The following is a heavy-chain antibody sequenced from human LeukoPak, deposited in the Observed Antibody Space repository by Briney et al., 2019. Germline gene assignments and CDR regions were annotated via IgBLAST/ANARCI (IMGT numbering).Heavy chain of an antibody. D-gene: IGHD3-22*01. V-gene: IGHV3-74*01. Sequence: GGSLRLSCAASGFTFSSYWMHWVRQAPGKGLLWASRINTDGSSTTYADSVKGRFTISRDNAKNTLYLQMNSLRAEDTAVYYCARYHFDSSGYWDDAFDIWGQGTLVTVSS. CDR2: INTDGSST. J-gene: IGHJ3*02. CDR1: GFTFSSYW. CDR3: ARYHFDSSGYWDDAFDI.